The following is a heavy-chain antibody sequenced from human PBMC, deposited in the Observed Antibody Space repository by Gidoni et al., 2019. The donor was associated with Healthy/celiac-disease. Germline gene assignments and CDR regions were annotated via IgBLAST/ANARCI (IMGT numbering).Heavy chain of an antibody. J-gene: IGHJ4*02. CDR2: ISYDGSNK. V-gene: IGHV3-30-3*01. CDR3: ASEVLSPCDY. Sequence: VAVISYDGSNKYYADSVKGRFTISRDNSKNTLYLQMTSLRAEDTAVYYCASEVLSPCDYWGQGTLVTVSS.